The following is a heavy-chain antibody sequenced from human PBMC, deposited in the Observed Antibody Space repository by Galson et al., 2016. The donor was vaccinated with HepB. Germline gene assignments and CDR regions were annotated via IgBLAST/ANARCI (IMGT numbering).Heavy chain of an antibody. CDR1: GGTFNNYG. CDR3: ASNPYYYDYMEV. V-gene: IGHV1-69*13. Sequence: SVKVSCKASGGTFNNYGISWVRQAPGQGLEWMGGIIPIFGTANYTQRFQGRVTITADESTSTVYMELSRLSSEEAAVYFCASNPYYYDYMEVWGKGTTVTVSS. CDR2: IIPIFGTA. J-gene: IGHJ6*03.